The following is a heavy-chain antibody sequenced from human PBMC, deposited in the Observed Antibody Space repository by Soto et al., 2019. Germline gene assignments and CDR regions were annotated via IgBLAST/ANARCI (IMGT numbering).Heavy chain of an antibody. Sequence: PGGSLRLSCAAFGFTISGKKYVAWVRQAPGKGLEWVSALYDLDGSFYAASVKGRFTTSSDSSKTTAYLQMNDLRPDDTAVYYCATWHEREHAYDVWGQGTTVTVSS. D-gene: IGHD1-1*01. V-gene: IGHV3-53*01. CDR2: LYDLDGS. J-gene: IGHJ3*01. CDR3: ATWHEREHAYDV. CDR1: GFTISGKKY.